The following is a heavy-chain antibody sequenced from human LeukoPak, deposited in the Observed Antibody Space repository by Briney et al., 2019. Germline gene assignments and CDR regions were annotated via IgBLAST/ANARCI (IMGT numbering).Heavy chain of an antibody. CDR1: GYTLTELS. Sequence: ASVKVSCKVSGYTLTELSMHWVRQAPGKGLEWMGGFYPEDGETIYAQKFQGRVTMTEDTSTDTAYMELSSLRSEDTAVYYCATSSGSYYNLYYYYGMDVWGKGTTVTVSS. V-gene: IGHV1-24*01. CDR3: ATSSGSYYNLYYYYGMDV. CDR2: FYPEDGET. D-gene: IGHD3-10*01. J-gene: IGHJ6*04.